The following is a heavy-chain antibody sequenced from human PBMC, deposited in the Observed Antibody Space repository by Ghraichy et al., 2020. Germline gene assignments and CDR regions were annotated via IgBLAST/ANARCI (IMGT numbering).Heavy chain of an antibody. CDR2: IYYSGST. J-gene: IGHJ5*02. CDR1: GGSISSYY. Sequence: SETLSLTCTVSGGSISSYYWSWIRQPPGKGLEWIGYIYYSGSTNYNPSLKSRVTISVDTSKNQFSLKLSSVTAADTAVYYCARAGKGYCTNGVCGKFDPWGQGTLVTVSS. CDR3: ARAGKGYCTNGVCGKFDP. V-gene: IGHV4-59*01. D-gene: IGHD2-8*01.